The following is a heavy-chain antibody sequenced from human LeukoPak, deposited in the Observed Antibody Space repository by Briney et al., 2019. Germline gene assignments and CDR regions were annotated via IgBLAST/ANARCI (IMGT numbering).Heavy chain of an antibody. Sequence: ASVKVSCKASGYTFTGYYMHWVRQAPGQGLEWTGWINPNSGGTNYAQKFQGRVTMTRDTSISTAYMELSRLRSDDTAVYYCARDSPYQLLGSLDYWGQGTLVTVSS. CDR1: GYTFTGYY. V-gene: IGHV1-2*02. CDR3: ARDSPYQLLGSLDY. CDR2: INPNSGGT. D-gene: IGHD2-2*01. J-gene: IGHJ4*02.